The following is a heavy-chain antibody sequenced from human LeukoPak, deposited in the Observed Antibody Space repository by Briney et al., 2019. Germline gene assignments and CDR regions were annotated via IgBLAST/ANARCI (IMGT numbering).Heavy chain of an antibody. V-gene: IGHV3-23*01. CDR2: ISGSGSTP. CDR3: AKVDVRGYMYGFDY. Sequence: GGSLRLSCAASGFTFSNYAMSWVRQAPRKGLEWVSAISGSGSTPYYADSVKGRFTISRDNSKNTLYLQMNSLRADDTAVYYCAKVDVRGYMYGFDYWGQGTLVTVSS. J-gene: IGHJ4*02. D-gene: IGHD5-18*01. CDR1: GFTFSNYA.